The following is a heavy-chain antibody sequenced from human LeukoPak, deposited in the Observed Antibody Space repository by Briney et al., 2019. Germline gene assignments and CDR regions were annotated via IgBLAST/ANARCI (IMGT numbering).Heavy chain of an antibody. CDR3: ARGYPLNYYDSSSYYFDP. CDR1: GGSFSGYY. J-gene: IGHJ5*02. V-gene: IGHV4-34*01. Sequence: SETLSLTCAVYGGSFSGYYWSWIRQPPGKGLEWIGEINHSGSTNYNPSLKSRVTISVDTPKNQFSLKLSSVTAADTAVYYCARGYPLNYYDSSSYYFDPWGQGTLVTVSS. CDR2: INHSGST. D-gene: IGHD3-22*01.